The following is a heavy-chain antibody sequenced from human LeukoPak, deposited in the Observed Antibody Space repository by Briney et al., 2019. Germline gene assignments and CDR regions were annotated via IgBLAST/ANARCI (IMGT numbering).Heavy chain of an antibody. CDR1: GGSISSSSYY. CDR2: IYYSGGT. D-gene: IGHD4-11*01. J-gene: IGHJ4*02. CDR3: TRLPLDYSLDH. Sequence: SETLSLTCTVSGGSISSSSYYWDWIRQPPGERLEWIGSIYYSGGTYYNPSLKSRVTISVDTSKNQFSLKLSSVTAADTAVYYCTRLPLDYSLDHWGQGTPVSVSS. V-gene: IGHV4-39*01.